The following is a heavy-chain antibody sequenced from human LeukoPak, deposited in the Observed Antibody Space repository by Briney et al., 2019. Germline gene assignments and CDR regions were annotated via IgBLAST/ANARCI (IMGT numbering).Heavy chain of an antibody. CDR2: IYYSGST. D-gene: IGHD5-24*01. CDR3: ARHRRWLQRYYFDY. Sequence: SETLSLTCTVSGGSISSYYWSWIRQPPGKGLEWIGYIYYSGSTNYNPSLKSRVTISVDTSKNRFSLKLSSVTAADTAVYYCARHRRWLQRYYFDYWGQGTLVTVSS. CDR1: GGSISSYY. J-gene: IGHJ4*02. V-gene: IGHV4-59*08.